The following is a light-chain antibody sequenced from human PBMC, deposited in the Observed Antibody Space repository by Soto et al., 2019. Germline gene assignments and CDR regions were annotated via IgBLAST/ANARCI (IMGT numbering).Light chain of an antibody. Sequence: EIVLTQSPATLYLSPGERATLSCRASQIVTSYLAWYQQKPGQAPRLLIYDASNRATGIPARFSGSGSGTDFTLTISSRQPDEFAGYYCQQRSNWPPVYTFRQGTKLEIK. CDR3: QQRSNWPPVYT. V-gene: IGKV3-11*01. CDR2: DAS. J-gene: IGKJ2*01. CDR1: QIVTSY.